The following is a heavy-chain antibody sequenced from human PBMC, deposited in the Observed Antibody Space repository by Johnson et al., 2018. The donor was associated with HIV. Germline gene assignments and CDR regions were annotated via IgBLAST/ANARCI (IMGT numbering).Heavy chain of an antibody. J-gene: IGHJ3*02. V-gene: IGHV3-7*05. CDR3: ARPIARGASNI. CDR2: IKQDGSEK. D-gene: IGHD1-26*01. Sequence: VQLVESGGGLVQPGGSLRLSCAASGFTFSSYWMSWVRQAPGKGLEWVANIKQDGSEKYYVDSVKGRFTISRDNAKNSMSLQMNSLRVDDTAVYYCARPIARGASNIWGQGTMVTVSS. CDR1: GFTFSSYW.